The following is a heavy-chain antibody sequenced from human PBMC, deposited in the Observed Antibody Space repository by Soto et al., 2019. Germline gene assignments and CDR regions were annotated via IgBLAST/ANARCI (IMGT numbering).Heavy chain of an antibody. D-gene: IGHD1-26*01. CDR3: ARRSCAGTSCFFDY. Sequence: EVQLVQSGAEVKKPGESLRISCQGSGNSFTSTWISWVRQTPGKGLEWMGRIDPIDSYTYYSPSFKGHVTITVDKSTTTAYLDWSSLKASDTAMYYCARRSCAGTSCFFDYWGQGTLVAVSA. J-gene: IGHJ4*02. CDR2: IDPIDSYT. CDR1: GNSFTSTW. V-gene: IGHV5-10-1*01.